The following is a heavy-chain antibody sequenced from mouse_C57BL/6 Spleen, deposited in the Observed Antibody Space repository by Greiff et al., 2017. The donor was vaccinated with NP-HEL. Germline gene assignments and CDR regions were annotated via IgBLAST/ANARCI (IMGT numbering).Heavy chain of an antibody. CDR3: ARWGYYGYDGNAY. D-gene: IGHD2-2*01. V-gene: IGHV1-22*01. Sequence: EVQLQQSGPELVKPGASVKMSCKASGYTFTDYNMHWVKQSHGKSLEWIGSINPNNGGTSYNQKFKGKATLTVNKSSSTAYMELRSLTSEDSAVYYCARWGYYGYDGNAYWGQGTLVTVSA. CDR2: INPNNGGT. J-gene: IGHJ3*01. CDR1: GYTFTDYN.